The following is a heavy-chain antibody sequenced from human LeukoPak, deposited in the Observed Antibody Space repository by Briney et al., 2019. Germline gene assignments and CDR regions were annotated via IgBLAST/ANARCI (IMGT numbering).Heavy chain of an antibody. Sequence: GGSLRLSCAASGFTFSSYGMHWVRQAPGKGLEWVAVIPYDGSNKYYADSVKGRFTISRDNSKNTLYLQMNSLRAEDTAVYYCAKSVWFGELLPRSSYYGMDVWGQGTTVTVSS. CDR3: AKSVWFGELLPRSSYYGMDV. CDR2: IPYDGSNK. V-gene: IGHV3-30*18. CDR1: GFTFSSYG. J-gene: IGHJ6*02. D-gene: IGHD3-10*01.